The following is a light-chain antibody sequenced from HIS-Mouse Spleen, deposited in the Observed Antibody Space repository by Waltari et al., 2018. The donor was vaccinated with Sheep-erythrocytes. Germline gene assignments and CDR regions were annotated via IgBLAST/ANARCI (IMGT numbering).Light chain of an antibody. CDR2: QDT. V-gene: IGLV3-1*01. J-gene: IGLJ2*01. CDR1: KLGDQY. CDR3: QAWDSSIVV. Sequence: SSELTQPPSVSVSPAQQASITCTGDKLGDQYACWYQQKPGQSPVLVIYQDTKRPSGIPERFSGSNSGNTATLTISGTQAMDEADYYCQAWDSSIVVFGGGTKLTVL.